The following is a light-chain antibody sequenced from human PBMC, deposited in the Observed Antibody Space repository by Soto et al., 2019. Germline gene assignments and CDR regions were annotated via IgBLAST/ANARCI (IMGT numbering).Light chain of an antibody. V-gene: IGKV1-5*01. J-gene: IGKJ5*01. Sequence: DIQMTQSPSTLSGSVGDRVTITCRASQNIRSRLAWFQQKPGKAPKLLIYDASSLESGVPQRFSGSGSGTEFTLTISSLQSEDFAVYYCQQYNNWPPITFGQGTRLEIK. CDR3: QQYNNWPPIT. CDR1: QNIRSR. CDR2: DAS.